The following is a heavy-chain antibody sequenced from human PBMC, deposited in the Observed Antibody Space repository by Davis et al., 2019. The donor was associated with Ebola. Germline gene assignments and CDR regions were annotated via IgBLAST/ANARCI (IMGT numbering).Heavy chain of an antibody. V-gene: IGHV4-31*03. Sequence: PSETLSLTCTVSGGSISRGGSYWTWIRQHPGKGLEWIGYIYYSGSTYYKPSLKSRVTISLDTSKNQFSRNLYSVTAADTAVYYCARDLRYDSSGYDYYFYMDVWGKGTTVTVSS. J-gene: IGHJ6*03. CDR3: ARDLRYDSSGYDYYFYMDV. D-gene: IGHD3-22*01. CDR2: IYYSGST. CDR1: GGSISRGGSY.